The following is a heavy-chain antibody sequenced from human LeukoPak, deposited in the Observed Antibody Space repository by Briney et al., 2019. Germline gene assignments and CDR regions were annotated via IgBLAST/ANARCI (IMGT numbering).Heavy chain of an antibody. CDR2: ISYDGSDK. CDR1: RFTFRTYA. J-gene: IGHJ4*02. Sequence: GGSLRLSCEASRFTFRTYAMHWVRQAPGKGPEWVAVISYDGSDKYYADSVKGRFTISRDNSKNTLYLQMNSLRAEDTAVYYCARDQGYDILTGLSDYWGQGTLVTVSS. V-gene: IGHV3-30*04. D-gene: IGHD3-9*01. CDR3: ARDQGYDILTGLSDY.